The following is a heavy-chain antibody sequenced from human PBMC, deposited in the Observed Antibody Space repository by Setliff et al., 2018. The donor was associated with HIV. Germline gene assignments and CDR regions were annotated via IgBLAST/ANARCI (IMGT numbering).Heavy chain of an antibody. CDR2: ISSSSSTR. CDR1: GYTFTTYG. CDR3: AREGQEEWLAPSMYNWFDP. D-gene: IGHD6-19*01. Sequence: GASVKVSCKASGYTFTTYGISWVRQAPGKGLEWVSYISSSSSTRYYAGSVKGRFTISRENAKNSLYLQMNSLRAEDTAVYYCAREGQEEWLAPSMYNWFDPWGQGTLVTVSS. V-gene: IGHV3-48*04. J-gene: IGHJ5*02.